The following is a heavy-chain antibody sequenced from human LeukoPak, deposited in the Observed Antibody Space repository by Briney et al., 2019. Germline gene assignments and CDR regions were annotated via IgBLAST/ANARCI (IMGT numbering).Heavy chain of an antibody. CDR2: ISYDGSNK. CDR3: ASLTPNKWNHKSAFDI. V-gene: IGHV3-30*04. Sequence: GGSLRLSCAAYGFTLSSYAMHWVRQAPGKGLEWVAVISYDGSNKYYADSVKGRFTISRDNSKNKLHLQMSRLRAEDTAVYYCASLTPNKWNHKSAFDIWGQGTMVTVSS. CDR1: GFTLSSYA. J-gene: IGHJ3*02. D-gene: IGHD1-1*01.